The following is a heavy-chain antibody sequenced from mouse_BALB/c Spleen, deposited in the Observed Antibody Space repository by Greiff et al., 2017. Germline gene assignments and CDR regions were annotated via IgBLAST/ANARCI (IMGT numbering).Heavy chain of an antibody. J-gene: IGHJ3*01. CDR2: IWAGGST. D-gene: IGHD2-4*01. Sequence: VQVVESGPGLVAPSQSLSITCTVSGFSLTSYGVHWVRQPPGKGLEWLGVIWAGGSTNYNSALMSRLSISKDNSKSQVFLKMNSLRTDDTAMYYCARGGITTAWFAYWGQGTLVTVSA. CDR1: GFSLTSYG. CDR3: ARGGITTAWFAY. V-gene: IGHV2-9*02.